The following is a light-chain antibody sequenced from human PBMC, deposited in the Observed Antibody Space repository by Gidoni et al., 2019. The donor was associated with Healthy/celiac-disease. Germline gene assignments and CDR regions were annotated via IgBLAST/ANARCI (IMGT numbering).Light chain of an antibody. J-gene: IGKJ4*01. CDR2: AAS. V-gene: IGKV1-39*01. CDR1: QSISSY. Sequence: DIQMTQSPSSLSASVGDRVTITCRASQSISSYLNWYQQKPGKAPKVLIYAASRLQSGVPSRFSGSGSGTDFTLTISSLQPEDFATYYCQQSYSTPRTFXGXTNLEIK. CDR3: QQSYSTPRT.